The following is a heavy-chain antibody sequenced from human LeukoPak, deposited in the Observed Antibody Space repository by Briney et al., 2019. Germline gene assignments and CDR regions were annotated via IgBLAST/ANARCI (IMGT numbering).Heavy chain of an antibody. CDR2: INHSGTT. CDR1: GGSFSGYY. Sequence: SETLSLTCAVYGGSFSGYYWSWIRQPPGKGLEWIGEINHSGTTNYNPSLKSRVTISVDTSKNQFSLKLSSVTAADTAVYYCARDPGTYYDILTGYYKRANWFDPWGQGTLVSVSS. V-gene: IGHV4-34*01. CDR3: ARDPGTYYDILTGYYKRANWFDP. J-gene: IGHJ5*02. D-gene: IGHD3-9*01.